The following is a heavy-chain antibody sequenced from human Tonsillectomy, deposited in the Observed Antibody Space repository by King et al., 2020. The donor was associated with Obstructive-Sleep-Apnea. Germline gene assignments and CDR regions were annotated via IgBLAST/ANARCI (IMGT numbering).Heavy chain of an antibody. V-gene: IGHV3-30*18. J-gene: IGHJ4*02. D-gene: IGHD3-10*01. CDR3: AKCYNSGSYYNGPRG. CDR1: GFTFSSYG. Sequence: QVQLVQSGVGVVQPGGSLRLSFAASGFTFSSYGMHWVRPAPGKGLEWGAVISYDGNNKYYADSVKGRFTNSRHNSKNTLYLQMNSLRAEDTAMYYCAKCYNSGSYYNGPRGWGQGTLVTVSS. CDR2: ISYDGNNK.